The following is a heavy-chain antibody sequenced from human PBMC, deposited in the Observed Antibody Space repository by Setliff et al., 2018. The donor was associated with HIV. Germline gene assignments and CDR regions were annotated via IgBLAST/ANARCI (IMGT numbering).Heavy chain of an antibody. J-gene: IGHJ4*02. CDR2: INHSGST. CDR1: GGPFTNHG. Sequence: SETLSLTCAAYGGPFTNHGWNWIRQSPGKGLEWIGEINHSGSTNYNPSLKSRVTISIDTSKNQFSLKLTSVTAADTAVYSCAREDALTQQFDSWGQGTLVTVSS. V-gene: IGHV4-34*01. CDR3: AREDALTQQFDS. D-gene: IGHD6-13*01.